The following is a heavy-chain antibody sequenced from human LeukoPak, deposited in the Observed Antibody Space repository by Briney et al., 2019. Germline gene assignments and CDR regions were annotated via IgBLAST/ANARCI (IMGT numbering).Heavy chain of an antibody. CDR2: IYYSGST. Sequence: PSETLSLTCTVSGGSISSGGYYWSWIRQHPGKGLEWIGYIYYSGSTNYNPSLKSRVTISVDTSKNQFSLKLSSVTAADTAVYYCATKRRDTAMVPTDWYFDLWGRGTLVTVSS. D-gene: IGHD5-18*01. J-gene: IGHJ2*01. CDR3: ATKRRDTAMVPTDWYFDL. V-gene: IGHV4-61*08. CDR1: GGSISSGGYY.